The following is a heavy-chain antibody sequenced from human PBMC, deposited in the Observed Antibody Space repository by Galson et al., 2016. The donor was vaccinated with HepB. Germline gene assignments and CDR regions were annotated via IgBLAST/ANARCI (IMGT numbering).Heavy chain of an antibody. CDR2: IKQDGSER. D-gene: IGHD2-21*01. CDR3: ARGPDSGADVDFLDF. Sequence: SLRLSCAASGFTFSRHWMSWVRQAPGKGRQWGASIKQDGSERYNLGSVKGRFTISRDNARNSLYLQMNSLKDEDTAVYYCARGPDSGADVDFLDFWGQGTLVTVAS. V-gene: IGHV3-7*01. J-gene: IGHJ4*02. CDR1: GFTFSRHW.